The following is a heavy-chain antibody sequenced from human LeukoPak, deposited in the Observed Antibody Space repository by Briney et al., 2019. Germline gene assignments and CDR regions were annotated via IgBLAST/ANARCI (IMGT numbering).Heavy chain of an antibody. CDR2: ISAYNGNT. CDR3: ARDQEYYYGSGSYRSIDY. V-gene: IGHV1-18*01. CDR1: GYTFTSYG. D-gene: IGHD3-10*01. J-gene: IGHJ4*02. Sequence: ASVKVSCKASGYTFTSYGISWVRQAPGQGLEWMGWISAYNGNTNYAQKLQGRVTMTTDTSTSTAYMELRSPRSDDTAVYYCARDQEYYYGSGSYRSIDYWGQGTLVTVSS.